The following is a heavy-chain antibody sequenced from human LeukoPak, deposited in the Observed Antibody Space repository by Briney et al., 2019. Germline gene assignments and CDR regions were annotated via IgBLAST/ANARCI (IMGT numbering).Heavy chain of an antibody. J-gene: IGHJ6*03. CDR2: INHSGST. V-gene: IGHV4-39*07. CDR3: ARGPRYQLHYYYYYYMDV. Sequence: PSETLSLTCTVSGGSISSSSYYWSWIRQPPGKGLGWIGEINHSGSTNYNPSLKSRGTISVDTSKNQFSLQLSSVAAAATAVYYCARGPRYQLHYYYYYYMDVWGKGTTVTVSS. CDR1: GGSISSSSYY. D-gene: IGHD2-2*01.